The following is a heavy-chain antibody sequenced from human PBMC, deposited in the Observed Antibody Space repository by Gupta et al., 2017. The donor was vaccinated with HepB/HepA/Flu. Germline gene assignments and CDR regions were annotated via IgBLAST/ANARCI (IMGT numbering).Heavy chain of an antibody. J-gene: IGHJ4*02. CDR3: TRDEGGLTSGTFDY. CDR1: GFTFSTFA. Sequence: QVQLVESGGGMVQPGRSLRLSCAASGFTFSTFAMPWVRQAPGKGLEWVAGIFFDGNKEYYADAVKGRFTISRDNSKNTLYLQMNSLRAEDTAVFYCTRDEGGLTSGTFDYWGQGTLVTVSS. D-gene: IGHD3-3*01. V-gene: IGHV3-30-3*01. CDR2: IFFDGNKE.